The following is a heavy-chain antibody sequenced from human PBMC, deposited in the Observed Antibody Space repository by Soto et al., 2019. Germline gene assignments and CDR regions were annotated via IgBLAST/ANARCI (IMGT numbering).Heavy chain of an antibody. J-gene: IGHJ5*02. CDR3: AKDKYDILTGYSIPNWFDP. CDR1: GFTFSSYA. CDR2: ISGSGHST. V-gene: IGHV3-23*01. D-gene: IGHD3-9*01. Sequence: EVQLLESGGGLVQPGGSLRLSCAVSGFTFSSYAMTWVRQAPGKGLEWVSGISGSGHSTYHADSVKGRFTISRDNSNNTLYLQMNSLSAEDTAVYYCAKDKYDILTGYSIPNWFDPWGQGTLVTVSS.